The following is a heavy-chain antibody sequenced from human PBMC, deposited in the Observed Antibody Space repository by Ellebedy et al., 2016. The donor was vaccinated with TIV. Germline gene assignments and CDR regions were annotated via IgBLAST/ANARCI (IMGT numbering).Heavy chain of an antibody. CDR2: IYYSGST. CDR3: ARVRGYYYMDV. CDR1: GCSISSYY. J-gene: IGHJ6*03. Sequence: SETLSLXXTASGCSISSYYWSWIRQPPGKGLEWIGYIYYSGSTNYNPSLKSRVTISVDTSKNQFSLKLSSVTAADTAVYYCARVRGYYYMDVWGKGTTVTVSS. V-gene: IGHV4-59*13.